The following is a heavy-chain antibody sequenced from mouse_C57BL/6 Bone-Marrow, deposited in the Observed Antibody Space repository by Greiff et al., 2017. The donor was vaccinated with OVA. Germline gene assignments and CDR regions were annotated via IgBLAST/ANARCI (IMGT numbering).Heavy chain of an antibody. CDR2: INPYNGGT. CDR3: ARSGGYDLDY. D-gene: IGHD2-3*01. J-gene: IGHJ2*01. Sequence: VQLQQSGPVLVKPGASVKMSCKASGYTFTDYYMNWVKQSHGKSLEWIGVINPYNGGTSYNQKFKGKATLTVDKSSSTAYMELNSLTSEDSAVYYCARSGGYDLDYWGQGTTLTVSS. V-gene: IGHV1-19*01. CDR1: GYTFTDYY.